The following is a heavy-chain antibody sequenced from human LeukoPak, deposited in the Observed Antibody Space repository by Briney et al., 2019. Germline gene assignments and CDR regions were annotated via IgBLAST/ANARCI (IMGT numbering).Heavy chain of an antibody. CDR3: ARGPHRTYQPGWFDP. D-gene: IGHD2-2*01. CDR1: GGSFSGYY. Sequence: SETLSLTCAVYGGSFSGYYWSWIRQPPGGGLEWIGEINHSGSTNYNPSLKSRVTISVDTSKNQFSLKLSSVTAADTAVYYCARGPHRTYQPGWFDPWGQGTLVTVSS. CDR2: INHSGST. J-gene: IGHJ5*02. V-gene: IGHV4-34*01.